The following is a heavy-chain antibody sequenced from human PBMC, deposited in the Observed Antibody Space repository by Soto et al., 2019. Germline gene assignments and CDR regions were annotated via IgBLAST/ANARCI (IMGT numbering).Heavy chain of an antibody. CDR2: IDPSDSYT. D-gene: IGHD3-10*01. CDR1: GYSFTSYW. CDR3: ARIHITEYNWFDP. J-gene: IGHJ5*02. V-gene: IGHV5-10-1*01. Sequence: PGESLKISCQGSGYSFTSYWISWVRQMPGKGLEWMGRIDPSDSYTNYSPSFQGHVTISADKSISTAYLQWSSLKASDTAMYYCARIHITEYNWFDPWGQGTLVTVSS.